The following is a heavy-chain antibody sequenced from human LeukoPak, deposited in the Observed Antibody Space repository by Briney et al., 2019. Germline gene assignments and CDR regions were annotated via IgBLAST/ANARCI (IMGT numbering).Heavy chain of an antibody. D-gene: IGHD3-22*01. Sequence: ASVKVSCKASGGTFGSYAISWVRQAPGQGLEWMGGIIPIFGTANYAQKFQGRVTITADESTSTAYMELSSLRSEDTAVYYCARDGGYYYDSSGYWFGYWGQGTLVTVSS. J-gene: IGHJ4*02. CDR1: GGTFGSYA. CDR3: ARDGGYYYDSSGYWFGY. CDR2: IIPIFGTA. V-gene: IGHV1-69*01.